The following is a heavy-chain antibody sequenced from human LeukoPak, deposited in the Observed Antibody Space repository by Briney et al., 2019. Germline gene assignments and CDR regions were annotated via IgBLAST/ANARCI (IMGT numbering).Heavy chain of an antibody. V-gene: IGHV3-53*04. CDR2: IYSGGST. Sequence: PGGSLRFSCAASGFTVSSNYMSWVRQAPGKGLERVSVIYSGGSTYYADSVKGRFTISRHNSKNTLYLQMNSLRAEDTAVYYCARDRFKYSGYDQYYYYYGMDVWGQGTTVTVSS. D-gene: IGHD5-12*01. J-gene: IGHJ6*02. CDR1: GFTVSSNY. CDR3: ARDRFKYSGYDQYYYYYGMDV.